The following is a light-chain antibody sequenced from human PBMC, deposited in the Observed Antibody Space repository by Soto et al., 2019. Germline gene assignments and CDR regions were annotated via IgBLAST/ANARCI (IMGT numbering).Light chain of an antibody. Sequence: QSVLTQPPSVSGAPGQRVTISCTGSSSNIGAHYDVHWYQHLPGTAPKVLIYGTTNRPSGVPDRFFGSKSGTSASLAITGLQAEDEADYYYQSYDRSLSGYVFGTGTKLTVL. V-gene: IGLV1-40*01. J-gene: IGLJ1*01. CDR2: GTT. CDR1: SSNIGAHYD. CDR3: QSYDRSLSGYV.